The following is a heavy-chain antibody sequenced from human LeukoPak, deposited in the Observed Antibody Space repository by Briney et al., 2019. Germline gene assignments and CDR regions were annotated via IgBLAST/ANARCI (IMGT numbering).Heavy chain of an antibody. D-gene: IGHD1-26*01. V-gene: IGHV4-59*08. CDR1: GGSFSGYY. J-gene: IGHJ4*02. CDR3: ARRGPEMGFDSGSYYFDY. Sequence: KPSETLSLTCAVYGGSFSGYYWSWIRQPPGKGLEWIGYIYYSGSTNYNPSLKSRVTISVDTSKNQFSLKLSSVTAADTAVYYCARRGPEMGFDSGSYYFDYWGQGTLVTVSS. CDR2: IYYSGST.